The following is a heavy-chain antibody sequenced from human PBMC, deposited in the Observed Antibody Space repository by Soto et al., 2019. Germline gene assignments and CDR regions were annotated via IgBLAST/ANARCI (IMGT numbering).Heavy chain of an antibody. V-gene: IGHV2-5*02. CDR2: IYWDDEE. J-gene: IGHJ4*02. Sequence: QITLKESGHTLVRPTQTLTLTCRFSGFSLTNRGVGVGWIRQPPGKALEWLALIYWDDEEGYSPSLKSRLNITKAASQNQVVLTMTNMDPLDTARYCCAHRRCGFSYHFDYLGEGTLVTVSS. D-gene: IGHD5-18*01. CDR3: AHRRCGFSYHFDY. CDR1: GFSLTNRGVG.